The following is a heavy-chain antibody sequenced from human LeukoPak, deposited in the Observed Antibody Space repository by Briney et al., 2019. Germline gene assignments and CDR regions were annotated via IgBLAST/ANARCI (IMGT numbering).Heavy chain of an antibody. J-gene: IGHJ4*02. CDR3: ARDAGYGYDRFDY. CDR2: ISGSGGST. CDR1: GFTFSSYA. Sequence: GGSLRLSCAASGFTFSSYAMSWVRQAPGKGLEWVSAISGSGGSTYYADSVKGRFTISRDNSKNTLYLQMNSLGVEDTAVYYCARDAGYGYDRFDYWGQGTQVTVSS. V-gene: IGHV3-23*01. D-gene: IGHD5-18*01.